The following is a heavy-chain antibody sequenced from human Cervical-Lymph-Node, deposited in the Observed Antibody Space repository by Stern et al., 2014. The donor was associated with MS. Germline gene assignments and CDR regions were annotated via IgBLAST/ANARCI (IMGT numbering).Heavy chain of an antibody. V-gene: IGHV3-30*10. CDR1: GFTFSSFA. CDR3: ARDPSRFGDNGYFDF. J-gene: IGHJ4*02. Sequence: DQLVESGGGLVQPGTSLRLSCAASGFTFSSFAMHWVRQAPGQGLEWLAVISHDVTNKYYTASVKGRFTISRDKSNNMVYLQISSLRPDDTALYFCARDPSRFGDNGYFDFWGQGTLVTVSS. CDR2: ISHDVTNK. D-gene: IGHD3-10*01.